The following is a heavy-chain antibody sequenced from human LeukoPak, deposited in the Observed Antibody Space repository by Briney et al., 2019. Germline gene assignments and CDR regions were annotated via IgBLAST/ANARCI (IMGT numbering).Heavy chain of an antibody. CDR2: IGSTSNNI. V-gene: IGHV3-48*02. D-gene: IGHD2-15*01. CDR1: GFTFSTYS. J-gene: IGHJ3*02. Sequence: GGSLRLSCAASGFTFSTYSMNWVRQAPGKGLEWVSYIGSTSNNINYADSVKGRFTISRDNAKNSLYLQMNSLRDEDTAVYYCARGDRWAFDIWGQGTVVTVSS. CDR3: ARGDRWAFDI.